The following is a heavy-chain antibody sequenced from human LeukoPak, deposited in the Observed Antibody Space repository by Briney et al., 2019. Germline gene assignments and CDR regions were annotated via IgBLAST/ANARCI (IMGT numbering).Heavy chain of an antibody. CDR3: ARNSPVYWNFDL. D-gene: IGHD2/OR15-2a*01. CDR1: GGSIRSSYYY. J-gene: IGHJ2*01. CDR2: IYDSGST. V-gene: IGHV4-39*01. Sequence: SETLSLTCTVSGGSIRSSYYYWGWIRQPPGKGLEWIGSIYDSGSTYYNPSLGSRVTMSVDTSENQLSLKLTSVSAADTALYYCARNSPVYWNFDLWGRGTLVSVSS.